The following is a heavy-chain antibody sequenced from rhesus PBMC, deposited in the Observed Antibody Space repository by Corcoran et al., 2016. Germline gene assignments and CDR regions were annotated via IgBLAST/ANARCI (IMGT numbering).Heavy chain of an antibody. Sequence: QVTLKESGPALVNPTQTLTLTCTFSGFSLSTGGLGVGWIRQPSRKTLEWLANIYWDDDKRYSTSLKSRLTISKDTSKSQVVLTWTNMDPMDTATYYCARRRIVGTIYSHFDYWGQGVLVTVSS. CDR3: ARRRIVGTIYSHFDY. CDR1: GFSLSTGGLG. CDR2: IYWDDDK. D-gene: IGHD1-44*01. J-gene: IGHJ4*01. V-gene: IGHV2-1*01.